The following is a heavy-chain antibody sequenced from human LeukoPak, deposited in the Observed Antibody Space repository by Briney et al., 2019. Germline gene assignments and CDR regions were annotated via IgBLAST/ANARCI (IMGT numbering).Heavy chain of an antibody. CDR2: ICYSGRT. CDR1: GGSISSYY. J-gene: IGHJ4*02. D-gene: IGHD6-6*01. Sequence: PSETLSLTCTVSGGSISSYYWSWIRQPPGKGLEWIGYICYSGRTDYNPSLKSRVTISVDTSKNQFSLKLSSVTAADTAVYYCARHLLPYSSSSYDYWGQGTLVTVSS. V-gene: IGHV4-59*08. CDR3: ARHLLPYSSSSYDY.